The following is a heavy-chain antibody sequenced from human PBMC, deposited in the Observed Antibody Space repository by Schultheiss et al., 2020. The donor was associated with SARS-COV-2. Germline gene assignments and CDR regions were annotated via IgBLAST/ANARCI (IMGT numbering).Heavy chain of an antibody. CDR3: ARDGYCSGGTCYADLYYYYYMDV. D-gene: IGHD2-15*01. Sequence: SETLSLTCTVSGGSISSYYWSWIRQPPGKGLEWIGDVNHRGTTNYNPSLKSRVTISVDTSKNQFSLKLSSVTAADTAVYYCARDGYCSGGTCYADLYYYYYMDVWGKGTTVTVSS. V-gene: IGHV4-59*12. J-gene: IGHJ6*03. CDR2: VNHRGTT. CDR1: GGSISSYY.